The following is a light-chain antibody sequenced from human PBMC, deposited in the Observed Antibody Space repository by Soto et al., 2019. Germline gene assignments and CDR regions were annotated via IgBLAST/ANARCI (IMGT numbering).Light chain of an antibody. J-gene: IGLJ1*01. V-gene: IGLV2-14*01. CDR3: LSYSSSTSPYI. CDR1: NSDVGGYNF. Sequence: QSALTQPASVSGSPGQSITISCTGTNSDVGGYNFVSWYQQHPGKAPKLMIYDVTHRPSGVSNRFSGSKSGNTASLTISGLQAEDEADYYCLSYSSSTSPYILGTATKLTVL. CDR2: DVT.